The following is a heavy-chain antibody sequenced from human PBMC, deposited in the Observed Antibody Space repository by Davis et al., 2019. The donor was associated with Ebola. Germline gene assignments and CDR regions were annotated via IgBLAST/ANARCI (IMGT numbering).Heavy chain of an antibody. CDR2: INPSGGST. CDR1: GYTLTELS. Sequence: ASVKVSCKVSGYTLTELSMHWVRQAPGQGLEWMGIINPSGGSTSYAQKFQGRVTMTRDTSTSTVYMELSSLRSEDTAVYYCASVDYYDSSGFSPHYWGQGTLVTVSS. D-gene: IGHD3-22*01. CDR3: ASVDYYDSSGFSPHY. V-gene: IGHV1-46*01. J-gene: IGHJ4*02.